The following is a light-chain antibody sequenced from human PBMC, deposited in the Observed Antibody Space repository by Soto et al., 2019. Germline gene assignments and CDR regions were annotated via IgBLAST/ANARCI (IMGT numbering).Light chain of an antibody. CDR2: AAS. CDR1: QGISNW. V-gene: IGKV1D-16*01. J-gene: IGKJ5*01. Sequence: DIPMTKSPSSLSESSGDNVNIICRASQGISNWVAWYQQQSANDTKSLSYAASSLESGVPSRVSGSGSGTECTLTISSLKPDEVATYYCQQYNSYSITFGQGTRLEI. CDR3: QQYNSYSIT.